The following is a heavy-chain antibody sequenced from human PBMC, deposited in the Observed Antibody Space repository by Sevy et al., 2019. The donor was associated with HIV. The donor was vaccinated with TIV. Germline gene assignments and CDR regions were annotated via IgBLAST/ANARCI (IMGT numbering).Heavy chain of an antibody. J-gene: IGHJ4*02. CDR3: ASRSAAAGLSLDY. CDR1: GFTFSSYS. Sequence: GGSLRLSCATSGFTFSSYSMNWVRQAPGKGLEWVSYISSSSSTIYYADSVKGRFTISRDNAKNSLYLQMNSLRDEDTDVYYCASRSAAAGLSLDYWGQGTLVTVSS. D-gene: IGHD6-13*01. CDR2: ISSSSSTI. V-gene: IGHV3-48*02.